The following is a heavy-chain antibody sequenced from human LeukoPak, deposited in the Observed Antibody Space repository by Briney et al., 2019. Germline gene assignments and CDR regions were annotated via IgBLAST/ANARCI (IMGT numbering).Heavy chain of an antibody. CDR3: AGRGTMAGYSLDY. V-gene: IGHV3-21*01. J-gene: IGHJ4*02. Sequence: GGSLRLSCAASGFTFSSYSMNWVRQAPGKGLEWVSSISSSSSYIYYADSVKGRFTISRDNAKNSLYLQMNSLRAEDTAVYYCAGRGTMAGYSLDYWGQGTLVTVSS. D-gene: IGHD3-9*01. CDR2: ISSSSSYI. CDR1: GFTFSSYS.